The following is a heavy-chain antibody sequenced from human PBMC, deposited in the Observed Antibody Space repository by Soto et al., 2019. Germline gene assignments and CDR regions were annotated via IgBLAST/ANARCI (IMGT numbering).Heavy chain of an antibody. CDR1: GFTFSSYS. CDR2: ISSSSSYI. Sequence: VGSLRLSCAASGFTFSSYSMNWVRQAPGKGLEWVSSISSSSSYIYYADSVKGRFTISRDNAKNSLYLQMNSLRAEDTAVYYCASFLEWLSAYYYGMDVWGQGTTVTVSS. D-gene: IGHD3-3*01. J-gene: IGHJ6*02. V-gene: IGHV3-21*01. CDR3: ASFLEWLSAYYYGMDV.